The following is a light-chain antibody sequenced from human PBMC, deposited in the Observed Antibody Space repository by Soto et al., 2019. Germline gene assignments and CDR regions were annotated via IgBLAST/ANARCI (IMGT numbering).Light chain of an antibody. Sequence: EIVMTQSPATLSVSPGERATLSCRASQSVTSNLAWYQQKPGQAPRILIYDASNRATGIPARFSGSGSGTDFTLTISSLEPEDFAVYYCQQRSNWITFGQGTRLEIK. V-gene: IGKV3-11*01. CDR2: DAS. CDR1: QSVTSN. CDR3: QQRSNWIT. J-gene: IGKJ5*01.